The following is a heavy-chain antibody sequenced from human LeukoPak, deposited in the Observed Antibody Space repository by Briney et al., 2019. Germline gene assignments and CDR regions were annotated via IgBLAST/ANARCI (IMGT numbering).Heavy chain of an antibody. J-gene: IGHJ5*02. CDR2: ICHSGST. CDR1: GYSISSTYR. V-gene: IGHV4-38-2*02. D-gene: IGHD3-10*01. CDR3: ARVCCYYNSGSDPNWLDP. Sequence: SETLSLTCTVSGYSISSTYRWGWIRQPPGKGLEWIASICHSGSTYYNPSLKSRVTISIDTSKNQFSLKLSSVTAADTALYFCARVCCYYNSGSDPNWLDPWGQGTRVTVSS.